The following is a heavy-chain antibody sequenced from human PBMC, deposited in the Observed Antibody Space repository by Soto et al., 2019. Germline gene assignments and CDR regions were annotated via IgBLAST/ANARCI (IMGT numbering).Heavy chain of an antibody. CDR1: VVSEFNFSDQY. V-gene: IGHV3-72*01. CDR3: SRVDPSAKSPDH. J-gene: IGHJ4*02. Sequence: PGGSLRLSCTVSVVSEFNFSDQYMDWVRQAPGKGLEWVGRTRNRVNSFSTAYAASVQGRFTISRDDSKNTVYLQMNSLKTEDTAVYYCSRVDPSAKSPDHWGQGTLVTVSS. CDR2: TRNRVNSFST. D-gene: IGHD2-15*01.